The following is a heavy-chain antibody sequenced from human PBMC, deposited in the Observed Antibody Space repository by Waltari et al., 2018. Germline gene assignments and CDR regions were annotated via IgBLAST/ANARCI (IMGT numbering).Heavy chain of an antibody. CDR2: IDYSGST. V-gene: IGHV4-59*01. CDR3: ARINMVRGVFIPFDY. CDR1: GGSLSSYY. D-gene: IGHD3-10*01. J-gene: IGHJ4*02. Sequence: QVQLQESGPGLVKPSETLSLTCTVSGGSLSSYYWSWIRQPPGKGLEWIGYIDYSGSTNYNPSLKSRVTISVDTSKNQFSLKLSSVTAADTAVYYCARINMVRGVFIPFDYWGQGTLVTVSS.